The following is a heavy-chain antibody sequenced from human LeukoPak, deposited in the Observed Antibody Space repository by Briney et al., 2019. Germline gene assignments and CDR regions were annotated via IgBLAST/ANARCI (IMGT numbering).Heavy chain of an antibody. Sequence: GGSLRLSCAASGFTFRSYSMNWVRQAPGKGPEWVSSISSSNNYIYYADSVKGRFTISRDNAKNSLDLQMNSLRAEDTAVYYCARVGTDDPFDIWGQGTMVTVSS. CDR1: GFTFRSYS. CDR2: ISSSNNYI. D-gene: IGHD1-26*01. J-gene: IGHJ3*02. V-gene: IGHV3-21*01. CDR3: ARVGTDDPFDI.